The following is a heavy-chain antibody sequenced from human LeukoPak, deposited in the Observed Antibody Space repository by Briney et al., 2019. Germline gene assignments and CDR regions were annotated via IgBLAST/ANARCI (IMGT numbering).Heavy chain of an antibody. Sequence: NPGGSLRLSCAASGFTFSSYSMNWVRQAPGKGLEWVSSISSSSYIYYADSVKGRFTISRDNAKNSLYLQMNSLRAEDTAVYYCARADSSGWSNDYWGQGTLVTVSS. V-gene: IGHV3-21*01. D-gene: IGHD6-19*01. CDR2: ISSSSYI. CDR3: ARADSSGWSNDY. J-gene: IGHJ4*02. CDR1: GFTFSSYS.